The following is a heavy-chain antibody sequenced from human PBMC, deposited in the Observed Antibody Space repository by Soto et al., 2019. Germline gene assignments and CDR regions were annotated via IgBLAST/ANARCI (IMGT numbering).Heavy chain of an antibody. D-gene: IGHD4-17*01. CDR1: GYPFTIYC. CDR2: IYPSDSDT. V-gene: IGHV5-51*01. J-gene: IGHJ4*02. CDR3: ARPANTVADHFDL. Sequence: GESLKISCQLSGYPFTIYCIGLVRQMPGKGLEWMWIIYPSDSDTRYSPSFQGQVTISADQAINTAYLQWDSLKASDTAIYYCARPANTVADHFDLWGQGTPVTVSS.